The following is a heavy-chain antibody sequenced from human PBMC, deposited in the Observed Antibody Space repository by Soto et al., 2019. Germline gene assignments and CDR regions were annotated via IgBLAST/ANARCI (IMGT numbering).Heavy chain of an antibody. CDR2: IYHSGST. V-gene: IGHV4-30-2*01. CDR3: ARDYGDYQSGENWFDP. Sequence: TLSLTCAVSGGSISSGGYSWSWIRQPPGKGLEWIGYIYHSGSTYYNPSLKSRVTISVDRSKNQFSLKLSSVTAADMAVYYCARDYGDYQSGENWFDPWGQGTLVTVSS. CDR1: GGSISSGGYS. D-gene: IGHD4-17*01. J-gene: IGHJ5*02.